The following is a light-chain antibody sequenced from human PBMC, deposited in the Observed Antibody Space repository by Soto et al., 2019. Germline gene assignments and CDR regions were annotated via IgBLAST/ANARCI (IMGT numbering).Light chain of an antibody. V-gene: IGKV1-12*01. CDR1: QDISSW. Sequence: DIQMTQSPSSVSASVGDRVTITCRASQDISSWFGWYQLKPGKAPKLLIYAASSLQSGVPSRFSGSGSGTDFTLTISSLQPEDFATYFCQQTNRFPLTFGGGTKVEIK. CDR3: QQTNRFPLT. J-gene: IGKJ4*01. CDR2: AAS.